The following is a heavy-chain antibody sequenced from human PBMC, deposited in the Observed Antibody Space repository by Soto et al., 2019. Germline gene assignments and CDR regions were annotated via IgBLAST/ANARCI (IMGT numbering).Heavy chain of an antibody. J-gene: IGHJ5*02. Sequence: QVQLQQWGAGLLKPSETLSLTCAVYGGSFSGYYWSWIRQPPGKGLEWIGEINHSGSTNYNPSLTSRFTISVNTSKNQSSLKLSSMTAPDTAVYYCACLWLAASWSDPWGQATLVTVSS. V-gene: IGHV4-34*01. D-gene: IGHD6-19*01. CDR3: ACLWLAASWSDP. CDR1: GGSFSGYY. CDR2: INHSGST.